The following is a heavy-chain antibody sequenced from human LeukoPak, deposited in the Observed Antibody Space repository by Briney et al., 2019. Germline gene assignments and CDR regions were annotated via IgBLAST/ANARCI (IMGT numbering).Heavy chain of an antibody. D-gene: IGHD4-17*01. J-gene: IGHJ5*02. V-gene: IGHV3-23*01. CDR1: GFTFTNFA. CDR2: ITGNHGAT. Sequence: PGGSLRLSCAASGFTFTNFAMTWVRQAPGKGLGWVSSITGNHGATYNINSVRGRFTISRDNSQNTLYLQMNSLRAEDTAVYYCTKDPNGDYVGAFDPWGQGTVVTVSS. CDR3: TKDPNGDYVGAFDP.